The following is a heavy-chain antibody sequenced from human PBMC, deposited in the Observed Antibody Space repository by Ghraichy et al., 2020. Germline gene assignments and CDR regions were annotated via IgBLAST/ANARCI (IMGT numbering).Heavy chain of an antibody. D-gene: IGHD3-9*01. J-gene: IGHJ4*02. V-gene: IGHV3-48*03. CDR3: VTYYDILTGYPTLDY. CDR2: ISSSGANT. CDR1: GFTFSSYE. Sequence: GGSLRLSCAASGFTFSSYEMNWVRQAPGKGLEWVSYISSSGANTHYADSVRGRFTISRDNAKNSLSLQMNSLRVEDTALYYCVTYYDILTGYPTLDYWGQGALVTVSA.